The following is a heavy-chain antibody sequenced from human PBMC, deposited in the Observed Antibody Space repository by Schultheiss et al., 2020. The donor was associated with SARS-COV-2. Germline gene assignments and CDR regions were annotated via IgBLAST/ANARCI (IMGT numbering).Heavy chain of an antibody. V-gene: IGHV1-69*06. J-gene: IGHJ5*02. Sequence: SVKVSCKASGGTFSSYVISWVRQAPGQGLEWMGGIIPIFGKANYAQKFQGRVTVTADKSTSTAYMELSSLRSEDTAVYYCARDYAGDSSGYWGVWFDPWGQGTLVTVSS. CDR1: GGTFSSYV. CDR3: ARDYAGDSSGYWGVWFDP. CDR2: IIPIFGKA. D-gene: IGHD3-22*01.